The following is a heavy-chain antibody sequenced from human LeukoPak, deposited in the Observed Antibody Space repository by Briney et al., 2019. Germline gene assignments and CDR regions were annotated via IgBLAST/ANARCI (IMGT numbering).Heavy chain of an antibody. Sequence: SETPSLTCAVYGGSFSGYYWTWIRQPPGKGLEWIGEINHSGNTNYNPSLKSRVTISVDTSKNQFSLKLSSVTAADTAVYYCARQVDTAMVNNYFDYWGQGTLVTVSS. V-gene: IGHV4-34*01. CDR3: ARQVDTAMVNNYFDY. CDR2: INHSGNT. CDR1: GGSFSGYY. J-gene: IGHJ4*02. D-gene: IGHD5-18*01.